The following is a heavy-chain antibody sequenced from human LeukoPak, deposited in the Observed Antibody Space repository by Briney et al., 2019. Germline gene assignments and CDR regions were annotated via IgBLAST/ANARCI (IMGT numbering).Heavy chain of an antibody. CDR3: ARDLRVRGVIRWGNQLTFDY. CDR2: ISGYSGNT. Sequence: ASVKVSCKASGYSFTNYGFSWVRQAPGQGLEWMGWISGYSGNTKYVQKLQGRVTVTTDTSTRTAYMELRSLRSDDTAVYYCARDLRVRGVIRWGNQLTFDYWGQGTLVTVFS. V-gene: IGHV1-18*01. J-gene: IGHJ4*02. CDR1: GYSFTNYG. D-gene: IGHD3-10*01.